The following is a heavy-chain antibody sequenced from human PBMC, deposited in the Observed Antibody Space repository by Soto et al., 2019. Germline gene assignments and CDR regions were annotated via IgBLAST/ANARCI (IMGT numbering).Heavy chain of an antibody. CDR3: ARGLRTGTNFDY. D-gene: IGHD1-1*01. CDR1: GGSISSYY. CDR2: IYYSGST. V-gene: IGHV4-59*01. Sequence: PSETPSLTCTVSGGSISSYYWSWIRQPPGKGLEWIGYIYYSGSTNYNPSLKSRVTISVDTSKNQFSLKLSSVTAADTAVYYCARGLRTGTNFDYWGQGTLVTVSS. J-gene: IGHJ4*02.